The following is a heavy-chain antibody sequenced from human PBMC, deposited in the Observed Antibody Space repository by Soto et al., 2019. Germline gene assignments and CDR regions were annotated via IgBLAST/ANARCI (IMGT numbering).Heavy chain of an antibody. Sequence: PSETLSLTCTVSGASITSSYWSWIRQSPGKGLQWVGYVYYTGSTNYHPSLKSRVSISLDTSKSQISLRLTSVTAADTAIYYCARGYYDSRGQSNTFDVWGQGKMVT. D-gene: IGHD3-22*01. V-gene: IGHV4-59*01. J-gene: IGHJ3*01. CDR3: ARGYYDSRGQSNTFDV. CDR2: VYYTGST. CDR1: GASITSSY.